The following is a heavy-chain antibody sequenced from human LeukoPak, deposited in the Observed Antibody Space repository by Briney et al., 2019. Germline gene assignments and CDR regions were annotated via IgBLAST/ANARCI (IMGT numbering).Heavy chain of an antibody. Sequence: SETLSLTCTVSGGSISSYYWSWIRQPPGKGLEWIGYIYYSGSTNYNPSLKSRVTIPVDTSKNQFSLKLRSVTAADTAVYYCASSSWSLFDHWGQGTLVTVSS. CDR1: GGSISSYY. D-gene: IGHD6-13*01. V-gene: IGHV4-59*08. J-gene: IGHJ4*02. CDR2: IYYSGST. CDR3: ASSSWSLFDH.